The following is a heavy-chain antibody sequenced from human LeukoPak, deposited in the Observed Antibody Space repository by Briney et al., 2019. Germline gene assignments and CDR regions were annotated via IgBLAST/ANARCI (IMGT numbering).Heavy chain of an antibody. J-gene: IGHJ2*01. CDR1: GFTFSNYA. D-gene: IGHD6-25*01. CDR3: AKAVSGYWYFDL. V-gene: IGHV3-30-3*01. Sequence: PGRSLRLSCAASGFTFSNYAMHWVRQAPGKGLEWVAVISYDGSNKYYADSVKGRFTISRDNSKNTLYLQMNSLRAEDTAIYYCAKAVSGYWYFDLWGRGTLVTVSS. CDR2: ISYDGSNK.